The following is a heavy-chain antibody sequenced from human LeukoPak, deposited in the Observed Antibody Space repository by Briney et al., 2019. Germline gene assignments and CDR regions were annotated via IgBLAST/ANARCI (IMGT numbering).Heavy chain of an antibody. CDR1: GFTFISYA. CDR2: ISGSGGST. J-gene: IGHJ4*02. D-gene: IGHD3-10*01. V-gene: IGHV3-23*01. Sequence: PGGSLRLSCAASGFTFISYAMSSVRQAPGRGVEWVSAISGSGGSTYYADSVRGRFTISRDNSKNTLYLQMNSLRAEDTAVYYCAKDLYYGSGSCFDYWGQGTLVTVSS. CDR3: AKDLYYGSGSCFDY.